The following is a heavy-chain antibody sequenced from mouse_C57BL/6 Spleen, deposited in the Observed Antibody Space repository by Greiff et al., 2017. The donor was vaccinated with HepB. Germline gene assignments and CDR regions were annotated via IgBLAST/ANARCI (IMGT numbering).Heavy chain of an antibody. J-gene: IGHJ4*01. CDR2: ISSGSSTI. Sequence: EVQVVESGGGLVKPGGSLKLSCAASGFTFSDYGMHWVRQAPEKGLEWVAYISSGSSTIYYADTVKGRFTISRDNAKNTLFLQMTSLRSEDTAMYYCARGYYGSSWAMDYWGQGTSVTVSS. CDR3: ARGYYGSSWAMDY. V-gene: IGHV5-17*01. D-gene: IGHD1-1*01. CDR1: GFTFSDYG.